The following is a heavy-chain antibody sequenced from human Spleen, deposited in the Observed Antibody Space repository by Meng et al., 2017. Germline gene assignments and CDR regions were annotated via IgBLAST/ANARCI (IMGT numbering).Heavy chain of an antibody. CDR1: GFSFSDYY. CDR3: ARGSGGWNGGLDY. J-gene: IGHJ4*02. CDR2: VSSSGTTI. Sequence: QVQLVEAGGGLVKPGGSLRLSCAASGFSFSDYYTSWIRQAPGKGLEWVSYVSSSGTTIYYADSAKGRFTISRDTAKNSLYLQMNSLRVEDTAVYYCARGSGGWNGGLDYWGQGTLVTVSS. V-gene: IGHV3-11*04. D-gene: IGHD6-19*01.